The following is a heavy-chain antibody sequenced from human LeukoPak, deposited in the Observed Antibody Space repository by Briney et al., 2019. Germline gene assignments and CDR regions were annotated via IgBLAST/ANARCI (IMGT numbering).Heavy chain of an antibody. CDR2: INPSGGST. CDR1: GYTFTNYY. V-gene: IGHV1-46*01. D-gene: IGHD6-19*01. J-gene: IGHJ4*02. CDR3: ARGGVAVATLKTIDY. Sequence: ASVKVSCKASGYTFTNYYMYWVRQAPGQGLEWMGIINPSGGSTGYAQKFQGRVTMTRDTSTTTVYMELSSLRSEDTAVYYCARGGVAVATLKTIDYWGQGTLVTVSS.